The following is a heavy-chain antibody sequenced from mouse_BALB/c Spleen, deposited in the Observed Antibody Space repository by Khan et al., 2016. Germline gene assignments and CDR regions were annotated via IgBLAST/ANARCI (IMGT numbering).Heavy chain of an antibody. D-gene: IGHD2-3*01. CDR3: VRMDTNYVMDD. CDR1: GYSITSVYA. Sequence: EVQLQESGPGLVKPSQSLSLTCTVTGYSITSVYAWNWVRQFPGNTLEWMGYIAYSGAPSYNPSLRGRISITRDTAKNQFFLQLNSVTTDDTATYYWVRMDTNYVMDDWGQRTSVTVSS. CDR2: IAYSGAP. J-gene: IGHJ4*01. V-gene: IGHV3-2*02.